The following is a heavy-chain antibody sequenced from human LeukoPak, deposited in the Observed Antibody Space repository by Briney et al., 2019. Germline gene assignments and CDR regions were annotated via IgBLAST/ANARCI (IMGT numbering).Heavy chain of an antibody. CDR3: AKTRNTIFGVVNLRYMDV. V-gene: IGHV4-61*02. J-gene: IGHJ6*03. Sequence: PSETLSLTCTVSGGSISSGSYYWSWIRQPAGKGLEWIGRIYTSGSTNYNPSLKSRVTISVDTSKNQFSLKLSSVTAADTAVYYCAKTRNTIFGVVNLRYMDVWGKGTTVTVSS. CDR2: IYTSGST. D-gene: IGHD3-3*01. CDR1: GGSISSGSYY.